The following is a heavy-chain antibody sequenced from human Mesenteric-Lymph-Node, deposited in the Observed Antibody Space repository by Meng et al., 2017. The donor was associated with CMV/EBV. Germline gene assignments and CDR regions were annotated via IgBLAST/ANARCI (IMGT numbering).Heavy chain of an antibody. Sequence: LTCAVSGGSGSSSNWWSWVRQSPGKGLEWIGEVYHSGSTNYNPSLKSRVTISVDKSENQFSLKVSSVTAADTAVYYCARGGTGSLDSWGQGSLVTVSS. J-gene: IGHJ4*02. CDR1: GGSGSSSNW. V-gene: IGHV4-4*02. CDR2: VYHSGST. D-gene: IGHD2-8*02. CDR3: ARGGTGSLDS.